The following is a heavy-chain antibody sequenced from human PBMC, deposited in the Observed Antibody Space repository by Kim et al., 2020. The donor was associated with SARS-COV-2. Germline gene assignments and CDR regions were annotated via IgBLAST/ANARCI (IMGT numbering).Heavy chain of an antibody. CDR2: IIPILDAT. CDR3: ARGAWYDEYNDYGGVDY. Sequence: SVKVSCKASGGTFSSSAISWVRQAPGQGLEWMGGIIPILDATSYAPEFQGRVTITADESARTAYMELSSLRSEDTAVYYCARGAWYDEYNDYGGVDYWGEGTLDTGSS. CDR1: GGTFSSSA. D-gene: IGHD4-17*01. V-gene: IGHV1-69*13. J-gene: IGHJ4*02.